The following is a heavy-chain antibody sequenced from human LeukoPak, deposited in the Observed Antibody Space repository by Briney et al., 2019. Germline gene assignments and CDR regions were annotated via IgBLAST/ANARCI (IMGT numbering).Heavy chain of an antibody. CDR1: GYTFTSYY. J-gene: IGHJ4*02. D-gene: IGHD1-26*01. V-gene: IGHV1-46*01. Sequence: ASVNASFKASGYTFTSYYMHWVRQAPGQGLEWMGIINPSGGSTSYAQKFQGRVTMTRDTSTSTVYMELSSLRSEDSAVYYCAREDMGAKYYWGQGTLVTVSS. CDR3: AREDMGAKYY. CDR2: INPSGGST.